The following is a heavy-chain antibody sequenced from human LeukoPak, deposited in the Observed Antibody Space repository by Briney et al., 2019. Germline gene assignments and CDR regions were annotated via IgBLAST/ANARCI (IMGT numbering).Heavy chain of an antibody. V-gene: IGHV4-34*01. J-gene: IGHJ5*02. Sequence: SETLSLTCAVYGESFSGYYWSRIRQPPGKGLEWIGEINHSGSTNYNPSLKSRVTISVDTSKNQFSLKLSSVTAADTAVYYCARRGGDGSGSYYKAWGQGTLVTVSS. CDR1: GESFSGYY. CDR3: ARRGGDGSGSYYKA. D-gene: IGHD3-10*01. CDR2: INHSGST.